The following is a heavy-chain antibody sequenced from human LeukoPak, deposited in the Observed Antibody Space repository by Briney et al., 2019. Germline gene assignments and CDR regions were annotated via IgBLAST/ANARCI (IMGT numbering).Heavy chain of an antibody. V-gene: IGHV4-59*01. CDR3: ARVEYCSSTSCYGGYYYYMDV. CDR1: GGSISAYY. D-gene: IGHD2-2*01. Sequence: SETLSLTCTVSGGSISAYYWSWFRQPPGKGLEWIGNIYYSGSTNYNPSLKSRVTISVDTSKNQFSLKLSSVTAADTAVYYCARVEYCSSTSCYGGYYYYMDVWGKGTTVTVSS. J-gene: IGHJ6*03. CDR2: IYYSGST.